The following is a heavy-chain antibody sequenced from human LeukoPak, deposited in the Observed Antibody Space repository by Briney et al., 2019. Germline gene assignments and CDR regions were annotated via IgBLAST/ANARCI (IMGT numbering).Heavy chain of an antibody. CDR2: ISGSGGST. D-gene: IGHD2-2*01. J-gene: IGHJ5*02. Sequence: PGGSLRLSCAASGFTFSSYAMSWVRQAPGKGLEWVSAISGSGGSTYYADSVKGRFTISRDNSKNTLYLQMNSLRAEDTAVYYCAKGRRPTRYCSSTSCSVDWFDPWGQGTLVTVSS. CDR1: GFTFSSYA. CDR3: AKGRRPTRYCSSTSCSVDWFDP. V-gene: IGHV3-23*01.